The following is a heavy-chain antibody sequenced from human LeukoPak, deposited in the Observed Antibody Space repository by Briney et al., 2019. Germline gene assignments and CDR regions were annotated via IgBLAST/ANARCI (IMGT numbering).Heavy chain of an antibody. J-gene: IGHJ4*02. Sequence: GGSLRLSCAASGFTFSSYAMSWVRQAPGKGLEWVSGISGSGGNTYYADSVKGRFTVSRDNAKNSLYLQMNSLRAEDTAVYYCARDLAVAGKGPGDYWGQGTLVTVSS. D-gene: IGHD6-19*01. CDR2: ISGSGGNT. CDR3: ARDLAVAGKGPGDY. V-gene: IGHV3-23*01. CDR1: GFTFSSYA.